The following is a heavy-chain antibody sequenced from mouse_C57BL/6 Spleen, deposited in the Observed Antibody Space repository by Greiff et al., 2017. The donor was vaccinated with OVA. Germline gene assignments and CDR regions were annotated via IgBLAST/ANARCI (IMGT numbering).Heavy chain of an antibody. D-gene: IGHD2-3*01. CDR2: INPSSGYT. CDR3: ASHYDGPDY. V-gene: IGHV1-4*01. CDR1: GYTFTSYT. J-gene: IGHJ2*01. Sequence: QVQLKQSGAELARPGASVKMSCKASGYTFTSYTMPWVKQRPGQGLEWIGYINPSSGYTKYNQKFKDKATLTADKSSSTAYMQLSTLASEDSAFYYGASHYDGPDYWGQGTTLTVSS.